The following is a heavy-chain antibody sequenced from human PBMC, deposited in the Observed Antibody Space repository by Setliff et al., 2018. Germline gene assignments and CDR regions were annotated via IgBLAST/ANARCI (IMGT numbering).Heavy chain of an antibody. CDR2: INPDNGNR. Sequence: GASVKVSCKASGYTFTSYAIHWVRQAPGQRLEWMGWINPDNGNRKYSQRFQGRVTITRDTSASTVFLGLSTLRSEDTAVYYCTRDFLGATASFDIWGQGTMVTVSS. J-gene: IGHJ3*02. V-gene: IGHV1-3*01. CDR1: GYTFTSYA. CDR3: TRDFLGATASFDI. D-gene: IGHD3-3*01.